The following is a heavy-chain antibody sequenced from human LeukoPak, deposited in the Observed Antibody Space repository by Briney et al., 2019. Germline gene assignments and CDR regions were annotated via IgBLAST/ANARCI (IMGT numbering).Heavy chain of an antibody. CDR3: AKDSGGTYFYYYYYMDV. J-gene: IGHJ6*03. CDR1: GFSFSTYA. V-gene: IGHV3-23*01. Sequence: HPGGSLRLSCAASGFSFSTYAMSWVRQAPGKGLEWVSAISAGGATIYYADSVKGRFTVSRDNSKNTLYLHMNSLRAEDTAIYYCAKDSGGTYFYYYYYMDVWGKGTTVTVSS. D-gene: IGHD1-26*01. CDR2: ISAGGATI.